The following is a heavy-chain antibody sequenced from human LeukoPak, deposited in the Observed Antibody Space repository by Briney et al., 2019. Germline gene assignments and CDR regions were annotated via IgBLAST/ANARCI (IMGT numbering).Heavy chain of an antibody. CDR2: ISYSGST. D-gene: IGHD2-15*01. V-gene: IGHV4-39*01. J-gene: IGHJ3*02. CDR3: ARGRGRYCSGGSCYRRTDAFDI. Sequence: SETLSLTCTVSGGSIGSTRYYWGWIRQPPGKGLEWIGSISYSGSTHYNPSLQSRVTISVDTSKNQFSLKVTSVTASDTAVYYCARGRGRYCSGGSCYRRTDAFDIWGQGTMVTVSS. CDR1: GGSIGSTRYY.